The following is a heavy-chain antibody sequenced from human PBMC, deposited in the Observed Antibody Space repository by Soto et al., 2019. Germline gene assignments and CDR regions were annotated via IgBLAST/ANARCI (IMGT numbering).Heavy chain of an antibody. J-gene: IGHJ5*02. CDR3: VRGKEAGVWFDP. Sequence: ASVKVSCKASGFTFSHHSIHWVRHAPGQRLEWMGWINSDTGYTKYSQKFQARLTITWDSSAKTAYMELSSLQSEDTAVYYCVRGKEAGVWFDPWGQGTLVTVSS. CDR2: INSDTGYT. CDR1: GFTFSHHS. V-gene: IGHV1-3*04. D-gene: IGHD3-10*01.